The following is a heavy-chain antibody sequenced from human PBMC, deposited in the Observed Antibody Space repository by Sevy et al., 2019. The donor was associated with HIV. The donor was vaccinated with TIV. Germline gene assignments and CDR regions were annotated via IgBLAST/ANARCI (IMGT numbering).Heavy chain of an antibody. J-gene: IGHJ3*02. CDR3: TRTKGLYGYYDSSGYQEDDAFDI. Sequence: GGSLRLSCAASGFTFSGSAMHWVRQASGKGLEWVGRIRSKANTYAKVYAASLKGGFTISRDDSKNTSFLQMNSLKTEDTAVYYCTRTKGLYGYYDSSGYQEDDAFDIWGQGTMVTVSS. V-gene: IGHV3-73*01. CDR2: IRSKANTYAK. D-gene: IGHD3-22*01. CDR1: GFTFSGSA.